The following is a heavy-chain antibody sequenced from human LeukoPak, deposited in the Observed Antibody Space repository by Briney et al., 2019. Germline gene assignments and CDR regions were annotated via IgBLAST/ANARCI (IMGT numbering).Heavy chain of an antibody. CDR2: FDPEDGET. CDR3: ATSSSWYGSNYDAFDI. V-gene: IGHV1-24*01. CDR1: GYTLTELS. Sequence: ASVKVSCKVSGYTLTELSMHWVRQAPGKGLEWMGGFDPEDGETIYAQKFQGRVTMTGDTSTDTAYMELSSLRSEDTAVYYCATSSSWYGSNYDAFDIWGQGTMVTVSS. D-gene: IGHD6-13*01. J-gene: IGHJ3*02.